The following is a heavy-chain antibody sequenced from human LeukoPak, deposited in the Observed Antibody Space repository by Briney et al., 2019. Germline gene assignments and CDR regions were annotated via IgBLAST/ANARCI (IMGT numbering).Heavy chain of an antibody. V-gene: IGHV3-30*18. Sequence: GRSLRLSCAASGFTFSNLGFHWVRQAPGKGLEWVATLSQDGSDKYYADSVKGRFTISRDNAKNSLYLQMNSLRAEDTALYYCAKGPVGATTYYFDYWGQGTLVTVSS. J-gene: IGHJ4*02. CDR2: LSQDGSDK. CDR1: GFTFSNLG. CDR3: AKGPVGATTYYFDY. D-gene: IGHD1-26*01.